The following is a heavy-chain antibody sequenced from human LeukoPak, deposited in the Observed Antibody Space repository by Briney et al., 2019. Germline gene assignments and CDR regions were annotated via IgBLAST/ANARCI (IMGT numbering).Heavy chain of an antibody. CDR3: TRGPGYCTNGVCWYFAL. D-gene: IGHD2-8*01. CDR2: IHTTGST. J-gene: IGHJ2*01. Sequence: SETLSLTCSVSGDSISSESYYWTWIRQPAGKGLEWIGRIHTTGSTTYNPSLKSQVTISIDTSKNQFFLKLSSVTAADTAVYYCTRGPGYCTNGVCWYFALWGRGTLVTVSS. V-gene: IGHV4-61*02. CDR1: GDSISSESYY.